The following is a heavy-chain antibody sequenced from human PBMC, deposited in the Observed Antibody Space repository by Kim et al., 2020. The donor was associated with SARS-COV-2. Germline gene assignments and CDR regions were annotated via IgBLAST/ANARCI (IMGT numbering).Heavy chain of an antibody. CDR1: GGSISSSSYY. V-gene: IGHV4-39*07. CDR3: ARSGLLRSYFDY. CDR2: IYYSGST. Sequence: SETLSLTCTVSGGSISSSSYYWGWIRQPPGKGLEWIGSIYYSGSTYYNPSLKSRVTISVDTSKNQFSLKLSSVTAADTAVYYCARSGLLRSYFDYWGQGTLVTVSS. D-gene: IGHD1-26*01. J-gene: IGHJ4*02.